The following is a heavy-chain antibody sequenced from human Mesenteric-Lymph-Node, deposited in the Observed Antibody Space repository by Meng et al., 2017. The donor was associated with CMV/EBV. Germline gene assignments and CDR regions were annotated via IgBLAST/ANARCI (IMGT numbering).Heavy chain of an antibody. Sequence: ASVKVSCKASGHTFTGYHVHWIRQAPGHGLEWMGYINPTSGSTKWSHNFQGRLTMTRDTSITTAYMELSNLRSDDTAVYFCARGWASPRGIYYFDFWGQGTLVTVSS. CDR3: ARGWASPRGIYYFDF. D-gene: IGHD3-10*01. J-gene: IGHJ4*02. CDR1: GHTFTGYH. CDR2: INPTSGST. V-gene: IGHV1-2*02.